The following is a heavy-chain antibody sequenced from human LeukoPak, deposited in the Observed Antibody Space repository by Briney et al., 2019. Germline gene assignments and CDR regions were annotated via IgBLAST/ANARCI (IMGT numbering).Heavy chain of an antibody. D-gene: IGHD4-17*01. V-gene: IGHV4-59*01. Sequence: PSETLSLTCTVSGDSISSYYWGWIRQPPGKGLEWIGYIYYSGSTYYNASLKSRVTISVDTSKNQFSLKLSSVTAADTAVYYCARAGSTVIHYWGQGTLVTVSS. J-gene: IGHJ4*02. CDR2: IYYSGST. CDR3: ARAGSTVIHY. CDR1: GDSISSYY.